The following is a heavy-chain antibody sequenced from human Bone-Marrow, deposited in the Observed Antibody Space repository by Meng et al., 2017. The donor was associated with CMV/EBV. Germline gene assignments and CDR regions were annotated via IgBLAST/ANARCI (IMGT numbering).Heavy chain of an antibody. V-gene: IGHV3-48*03. CDR2: IGSSGTNI. D-gene: IGHD2-2*01. Sequence: GESLKISCAGSGFSFSSHEMNWVRQAPGKGLEWISYIGSSGTNIYYADSVRGRFTVSRDNAKNSLYLQMNSLTVEDTGVYYCARDKVVVVPAPLFGMDVWGQGTTVTGSS. CDR1: GFSFSSHE. CDR3: ARDKVVVVPAPLFGMDV. J-gene: IGHJ6*01.